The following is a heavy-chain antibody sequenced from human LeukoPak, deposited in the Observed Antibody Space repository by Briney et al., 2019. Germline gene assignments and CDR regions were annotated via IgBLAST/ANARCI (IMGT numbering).Heavy chain of an antibody. J-gene: IGHJ4*02. CDR2: IYTSGST. D-gene: IGHD1-7*01. CDR3: ARGDWNYGGNYFDY. CDR1: GGSISSYY. Sequence: SETLSLTCTVSGGSISSYYWSWIRQPAGKGLEWIGRIYTSGSTNYNPSLKSRVTMSVDTSKNQFSLKLSSVTAADTAVYCCARGDWNYGGNYFDYWGQGTLVTVSS. V-gene: IGHV4-4*07.